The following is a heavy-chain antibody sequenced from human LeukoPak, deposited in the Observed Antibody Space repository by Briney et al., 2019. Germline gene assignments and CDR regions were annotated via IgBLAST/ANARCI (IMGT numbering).Heavy chain of an antibody. CDR2: IWYDGSNK. V-gene: IGHV3-33*06. Sequence: PGGSLRLSCAASGFTFSSYGMHWVRQAPGKGLEWVAVIWYDGSNKYYADSVKGRFTISRDNSKNTLYLQMNSLRAEDTAVYYCAKRGGSYSIDYWGQGTLVTVSS. J-gene: IGHJ4*02. CDR1: GFTFSSYG. CDR3: AKRGGSYSIDY. D-gene: IGHD1-26*01.